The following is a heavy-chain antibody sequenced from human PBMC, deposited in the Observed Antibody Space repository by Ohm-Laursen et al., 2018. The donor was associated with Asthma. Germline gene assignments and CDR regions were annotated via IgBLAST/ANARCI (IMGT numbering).Heavy chain of an antibody. D-gene: IGHD3-10*01. J-gene: IGHJ3*02. CDR2: ITYDGNKK. V-gene: IGHV3-30*03. CDR1: GFTFSDYA. CDR3: ARRMIQGVNIYEAFDI. Sequence: SLRLSCAASGFTFSDYAMHWVRQAPGKGLEWLAVITYDGNKKTYADSVKGRITISRDNSQNMLYLQMNSLRPEDTAVYYCARRMIQGVNIYEAFDIWGQGTMVIVSS.